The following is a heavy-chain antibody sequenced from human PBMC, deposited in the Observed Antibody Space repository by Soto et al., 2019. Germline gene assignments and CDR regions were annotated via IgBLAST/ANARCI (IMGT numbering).Heavy chain of an antibody. V-gene: IGHV4-59*01. D-gene: IGHD4-17*01. J-gene: IGHJ5*02. CDR3: GRDCPDYGAYGGACFAP. CDR2: LYNTGST. Sequence: SETLSLTCTVSGASISRYNWNWIRQSPGKGLEWIGYLYNTGSTIYNPSLKSRVTISVDTSKNQFSLKMNSVTAADTAVSYSGRDCPDYGAYGGACFAPSGQGTVVTVSP. CDR1: GASISRYN.